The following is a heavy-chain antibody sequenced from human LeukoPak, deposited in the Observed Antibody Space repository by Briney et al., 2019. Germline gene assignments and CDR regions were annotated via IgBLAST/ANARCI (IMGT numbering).Heavy chain of an antibody. CDR3: ARVEGQRAFDY. CDR1: GGSFSGYY. V-gene: IGHV4-34*01. Sequence: SETLSLTCAVYGGSFSGYYWSWIRQPPGKGLEWIGEINHSGSTNYNPSLKSRVTISVDTSENQFSLKLSSVTAADTAVYYCARVEGQRAFDYWGQGTLVTVSS. CDR2: INHSGST. J-gene: IGHJ4*02.